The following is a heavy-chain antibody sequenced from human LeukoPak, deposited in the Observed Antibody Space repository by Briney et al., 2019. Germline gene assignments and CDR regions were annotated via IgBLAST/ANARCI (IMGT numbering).Heavy chain of an antibody. CDR1: GYSFISYW. CDR2: IYPGDSVT. J-gene: IGHJ4*02. D-gene: IGHD1-26*01. V-gene: IGHV5-51*01. CDR3: ARQGGPAELSLLPDY. Sequence: LGESLKISCRGSGYSFISYWIGWVRQMPGKGLEWMGIIYPGDSVTRYSPSFQGQVNISAVKFISTAYLQWSSLKASDTAMYYCARQGGPAELSLLPDYWGQGTLVTVSS.